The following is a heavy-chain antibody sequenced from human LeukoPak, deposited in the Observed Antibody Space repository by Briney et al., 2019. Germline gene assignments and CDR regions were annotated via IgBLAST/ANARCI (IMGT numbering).Heavy chain of an antibody. V-gene: IGHV3-7*01. CDR3: ARDISSGWSEFDY. CDR1: GFTFSSYW. CDR2: IKQDGSEK. Sequence: GGSLRLSCAASGFTFSSYWMSWVRQAPGKGLEWVANIKQDGSEKYYVDSVKGRFTIYRDNAKNSLYLQMNSLRAEDTAVYYCARDISSGWSEFDYWGQGTLVTVSS. D-gene: IGHD6-19*01. J-gene: IGHJ4*02.